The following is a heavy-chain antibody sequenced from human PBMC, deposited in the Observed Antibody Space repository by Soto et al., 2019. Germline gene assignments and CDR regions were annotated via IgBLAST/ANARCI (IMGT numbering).Heavy chain of an antibody. J-gene: IGHJ4*02. CDR1: GDSVSSNSAG. Sequence: SQTLSLTCDISGDSVSSNSAGWNWIRQTPSRGLEWLGRTYYKSKWYYTYAASVKSRITVSPDTSKNQFSLQLTSVTPEDTAVYYCAKGSSSSDYYFDYWGQGTLVTVSS. CDR3: AKGSSSSDYYFDY. V-gene: IGHV6-1*01. D-gene: IGHD6-6*01. CDR2: TYYKSKWYY.